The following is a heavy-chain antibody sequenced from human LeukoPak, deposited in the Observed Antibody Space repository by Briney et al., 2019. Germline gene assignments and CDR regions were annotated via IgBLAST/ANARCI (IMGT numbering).Heavy chain of an antibody. J-gene: IGHJ3*01. D-gene: IGHD2-2*01. CDR2: ISTTSTYI. V-gene: IGHV3-21*01. CDR1: GFTFSSYY. CDR3: ARDLIGTSLDAFDL. Sequence: GGSLRLSCTASGFTFSSYYINWVRQAPGKGLEWVSSISTTSTYIYYADSVKGRFTISRDSAKRSLYLQMDGLRAEDTAVYYCARDLIGTSLDAFDLWGQGTMVTVSS.